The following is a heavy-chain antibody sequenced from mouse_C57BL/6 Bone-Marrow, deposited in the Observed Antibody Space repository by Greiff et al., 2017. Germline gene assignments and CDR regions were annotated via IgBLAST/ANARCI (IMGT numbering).Heavy chain of an antibody. V-gene: IGHV1-59*01. J-gene: IGHJ1*03. CDR2: IDPSDSYT. CDR1: GYTFTSYW. CDR3: ALIATVERGG. D-gene: IGHD1-1*01. Sequence: QVQLQQPGAELVRPGTSVKLSCKASGYTFTSYWMHWVKQRPGQGLEWIGVIDPSDSYTNYNQKFKGKATLTVDTSSSTAYMQLSSLTSEDSAVYYCALIATVERGGWGTGTTVTVSS.